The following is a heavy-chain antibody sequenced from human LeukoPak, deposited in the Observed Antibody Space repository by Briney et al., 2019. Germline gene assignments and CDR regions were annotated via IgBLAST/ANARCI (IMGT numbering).Heavy chain of an antibody. Sequence: PGGSLRLSCAASGFTFSSYAMSWLRQAPGKGLEWVSGMSGSDGTTYFADSVKGRFTISRDNSKNTLYLQMYSLRADDTAVYYCARGPLRYFDFWGQGTVVTVSS. CDR1: GFTFSSYA. CDR2: MSGSDGTT. CDR3: ARGPLRYFDF. V-gene: IGHV3-23*01. J-gene: IGHJ4*02.